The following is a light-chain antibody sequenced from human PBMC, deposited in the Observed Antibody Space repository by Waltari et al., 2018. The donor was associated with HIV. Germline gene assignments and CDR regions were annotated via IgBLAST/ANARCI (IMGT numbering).Light chain of an antibody. CDR3: QQYNNWPSLT. Sequence: EIEMTQSPATLSVSPGERATLSCRASQSVSSNLAWYQQKPGQAPRLLIYGASTRATGIPARFSGSGSGTEFTLTISSLQSEDFAVYYCQQYNNWPSLTFGGGTKVEIK. CDR2: GAS. V-gene: IGKV3-15*01. CDR1: QSVSSN. J-gene: IGKJ4*01.